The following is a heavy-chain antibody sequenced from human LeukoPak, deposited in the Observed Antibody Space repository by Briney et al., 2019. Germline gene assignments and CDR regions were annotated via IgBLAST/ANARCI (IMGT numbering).Heavy chain of an antibody. CDR1: GGSISSYY. CDR2: IYYSGST. CDR3: ARAGNYYDMGLLGFDY. V-gene: IGHV4-59*12. D-gene: IGHD3-22*01. Sequence: SETLSLTCTVSGGSISSYYWSWIRQPPGKGLEWIGYIYYSGSTNYNPSLKSRVTISVDTSKNQFSLKLSSVTAADTAVYYCARAGNYYDMGLLGFDYWGQGTLVTVSS. J-gene: IGHJ4*02.